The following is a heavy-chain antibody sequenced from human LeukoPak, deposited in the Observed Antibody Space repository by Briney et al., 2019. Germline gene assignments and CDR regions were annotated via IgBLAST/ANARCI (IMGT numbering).Heavy chain of an antibody. CDR3: ARRGMVRGAMIDGYYFDY. J-gene: IGHJ4*02. D-gene: IGHD3-10*01. CDR2: IYPGDSDT. V-gene: IGHV5-51*01. Sequence: GESLKISCKGSGYSFTNYWIGWVRQMPGKGLEWMGIIYPGDSDTRYSPSFQGQVTISADKSISTAYLQWSSLKASDTAMYYCARRGMVRGAMIDGYYFDYWGQGTLVTVSS. CDR1: GYSFTNYW.